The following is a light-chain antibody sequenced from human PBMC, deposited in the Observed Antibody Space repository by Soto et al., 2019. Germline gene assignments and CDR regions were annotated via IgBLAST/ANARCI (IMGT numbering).Light chain of an antibody. V-gene: IGLV2-14*01. Sequence: QSALTQPASVSGSPGQSVTISCTGTSSDGGGYNYVSWYQQHPRKAPKLMIYDVSNRPSGVSNRVSGSKTGNTACRTISGLQAEDEADYYCSSYTSSSPVVLGGGTKLTVL. CDR3: SSYTSSSPVV. CDR1: SSDGGGYNY. CDR2: DVS. J-gene: IGLJ2*01.